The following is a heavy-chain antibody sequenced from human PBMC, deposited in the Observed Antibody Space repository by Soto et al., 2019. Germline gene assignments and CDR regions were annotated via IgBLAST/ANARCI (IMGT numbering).Heavy chain of an antibody. Sequence: HSGTLDITSPFSSGTVCSGLYYWSWIRQPPGKGLEWIGYVYYSGSTNYNPSLKSRVTISVDTSKNQFSLNLGSVTAADTAVYYCARDFSRLGLHLDWGQGTLVPGSS. CDR1: SGTVCSGLYY. D-gene: IGHD3-3*01. V-gene: IGHV4-61*01. CDR3: ARDFSRLGLHLD. CDR2: VYYSGST. J-gene: IGHJ4*02.